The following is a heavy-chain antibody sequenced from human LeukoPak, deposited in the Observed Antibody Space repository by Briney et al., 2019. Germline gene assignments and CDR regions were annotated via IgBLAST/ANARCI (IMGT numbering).Heavy chain of an antibody. V-gene: IGHV3-64D*06. D-gene: IGHD3-22*01. CDR1: GFTFSLYA. J-gene: IGHJ1*01. Sequence: GESLRLSCSASGFTFSLYAMHWVRQAPGRGLEYVSAISTNGGSTYYADSVKGRFTISRDNSKNTLYLHMSTLRPEDTAVYYCAYSSGYYHWGQGTLVTVSS. CDR2: ISTNGGST. CDR3: AYSSGYYH.